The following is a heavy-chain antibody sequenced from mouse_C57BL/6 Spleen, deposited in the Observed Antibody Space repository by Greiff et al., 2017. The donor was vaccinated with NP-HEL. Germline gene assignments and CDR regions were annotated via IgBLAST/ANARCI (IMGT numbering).Heavy chain of an antibody. CDR1: GYTFTSYW. V-gene: IGHV1-69*01. CDR3: ARRGFHDGYFDV. J-gene: IGHJ1*03. CDR2: IDPSDSYT. D-gene: IGHD2-12*01. Sequence: VQLQQSGAELVMPGASVKLSCKASGYTFTSYWMHWVKQRPGQGLEWIGEIDPSDSYTNYNQKFKGKSTLTVDKSSSTAYMQLSSLTSEDSAVYYCARRGFHDGYFDVWGTGTTVTVSS.